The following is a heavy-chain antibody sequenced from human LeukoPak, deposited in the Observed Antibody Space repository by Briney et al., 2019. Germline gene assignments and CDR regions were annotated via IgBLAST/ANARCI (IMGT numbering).Heavy chain of an antibody. Sequence: ASVKVSCKASGYTFTGYYMHWVRQAPGQGLEWMGWINPNSGGTNYAQKFQGRVTMTRDTSISTAYMELSRLRSEDTAVYYCARDISARDEAWWFDPWGQGTLVTVSS. J-gene: IGHJ5*02. V-gene: IGHV1-2*02. CDR1: GYTFTGYY. CDR3: ARDISARDEAWWFDP. D-gene: IGHD5-24*01. CDR2: INPNSGGT.